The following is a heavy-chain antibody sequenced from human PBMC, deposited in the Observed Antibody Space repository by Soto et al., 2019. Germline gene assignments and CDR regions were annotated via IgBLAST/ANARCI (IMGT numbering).Heavy chain of an antibody. V-gene: IGHV2-5*02. Sequence: GLDLEWLALIYWDNDKRYSPSLKSRLTITKDTSQNQVVLIMTDLDPVDTATYYCTHRSSRYFHNWGQGTLVTISS. CDR2: IYWDNDK. CDR3: THRSSRYFHN. J-gene: IGHJ1*01.